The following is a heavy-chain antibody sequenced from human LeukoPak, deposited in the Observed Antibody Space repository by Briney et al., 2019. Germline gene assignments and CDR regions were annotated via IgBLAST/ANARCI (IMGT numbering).Heavy chain of an antibody. CDR2: ISSSGSTI. J-gene: IGHJ6*03. Sequence: PGGSLRLSCAASGFTFSDYYTSWIRQAPGKGLEWVSYISSSGSTIYYADSVKGRFTISRGNAKNSLYLQMNSLRAEDTAVYYCAKDRRLLVYYYYYMDVWGKGTTVTVSS. V-gene: IGHV3-11*04. CDR1: GFTFSDYY. D-gene: IGHD3-22*01. CDR3: AKDRRLLVYYYYYMDV.